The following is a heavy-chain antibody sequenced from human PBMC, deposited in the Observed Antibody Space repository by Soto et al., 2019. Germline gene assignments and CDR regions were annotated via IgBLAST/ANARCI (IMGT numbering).Heavy chain of an antibody. V-gene: IGHV3-30*18. CDR1: GFTFSSYG. CDR2: ISYDGSNK. Sequence: QVQLVESGGGVVQPGRSLRLSCAASGFTFSSYGMHWVRQAPGKGLEWVAVISYDGSNKYYADSVKGRFTISRDNSKNTLYLHMNSLRAEDTAVYYCAKDHEGGDDYGDYLGAFDLWGQGTMVTVSS. J-gene: IGHJ3*01. D-gene: IGHD4-17*01. CDR3: AKDHEGGDDYGDYLGAFDL.